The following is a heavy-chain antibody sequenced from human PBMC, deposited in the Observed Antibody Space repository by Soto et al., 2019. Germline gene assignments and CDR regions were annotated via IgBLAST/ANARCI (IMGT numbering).Heavy chain of an antibody. D-gene: IGHD3-22*01. CDR1: GYTFTSYG. CDR2: ISAYNGNT. V-gene: IGHV1-18*01. Sequence: ASVKVSCKASGYTFTSYGISWVRQAPGQGLEWMGWISAYNGNTNYAQKLQGRVTMTTDTSTSTAYMELRSLRSDDTAIYFCARGGYYDSSGSRNYYYYGMNVWGQGTTVTVSS. CDR3: ARGGYYDSSGSRNYYYYGMNV. J-gene: IGHJ6*02.